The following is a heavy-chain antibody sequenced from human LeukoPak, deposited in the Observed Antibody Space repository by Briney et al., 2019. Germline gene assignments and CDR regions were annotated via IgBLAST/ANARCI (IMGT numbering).Heavy chain of an antibody. D-gene: IGHD2-2*01. Sequence: GSSVKVSCKASGGTFSSYAISWVRQAPGQGLEWMGGIIPIFGTANYAQKFQGRVTITADESTSTAYMELSSLRSEDTAVYYCARVVGLADQLLSGHRAFDIWGQGTMVTVSS. J-gene: IGHJ3*02. V-gene: IGHV1-69*01. CDR3: ARVVGLADQLLSGHRAFDI. CDR1: GGTFSSYA. CDR2: IIPIFGTA.